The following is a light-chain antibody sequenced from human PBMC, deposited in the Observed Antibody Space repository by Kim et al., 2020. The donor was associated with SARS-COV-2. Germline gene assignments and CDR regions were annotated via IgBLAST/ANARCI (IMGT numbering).Light chain of an antibody. Sequence: EIVLTQSPGTLSLSPGERATLSCRASQSVSSSYLAWYQKKPGQAPRLLIYGASSRATGIPDRFSGSGSGTDFTLTISRLEPEDFAVYYCQQYGSPPYTFGQGTKLEI. CDR3: QQYGSPPYT. CDR2: GAS. V-gene: IGKV3-20*01. CDR1: QSVSSSY. J-gene: IGKJ2*01.